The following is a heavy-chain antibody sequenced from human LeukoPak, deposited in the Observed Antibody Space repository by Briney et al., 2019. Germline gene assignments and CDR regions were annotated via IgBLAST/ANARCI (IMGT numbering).Heavy chain of an antibody. J-gene: IGHJ4*02. D-gene: IGHD1-7*01. V-gene: IGHV4-34*01. Sequence: SETLSLTCAVYGGSFSGYYWSWIRQPPGKGLEWIGEINHSGSTNYNPSLKSRVTISVDTSKNQFSLKLSSVTAADTAVYYCARLTGTTLRLGYFDYWGQGTLVTVSS. CDR2: INHSGST. CDR1: GGSFSGYY. CDR3: ARLTGTTLRLGYFDY.